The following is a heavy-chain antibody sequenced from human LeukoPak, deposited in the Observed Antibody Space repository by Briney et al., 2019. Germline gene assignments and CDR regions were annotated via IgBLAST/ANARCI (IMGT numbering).Heavy chain of an antibody. V-gene: IGHV3-74*01. CDR1: GFTFSSYW. CDR2: INSDGSST. J-gene: IGHJ3*02. Sequence: PGGSLRLSCAASGFTFSSYWMHWVRQAPGKGLVWVSRINSDGSSTSYADSVKGRFTISRDNAKNTLYLQMNSLRAEDTAAYYCARTRPLWFGDAFDIWGQGTMVTVSS. D-gene: IGHD3-10*01. CDR3: ARTRPLWFGDAFDI.